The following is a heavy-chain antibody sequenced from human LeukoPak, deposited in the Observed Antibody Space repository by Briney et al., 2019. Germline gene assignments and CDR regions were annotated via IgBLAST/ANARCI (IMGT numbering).Heavy chain of an antibody. CDR3: ARDLGQWLVKYYFDY. J-gene: IGHJ4*02. V-gene: IGHV4-34*01. CDR2: INHSGST. Sequence: PSETLSLTCAVYGGSFSGYYWSWIRQPPGKGLEWIGEINHSGSTNYNPSLKSRVTISVDTSKNQFSLKLNSVTAADTAVYYCARDLGQWLVKYYFDYWGQGTLVTVSS. D-gene: IGHD6-19*01. CDR1: GGSFSGYY.